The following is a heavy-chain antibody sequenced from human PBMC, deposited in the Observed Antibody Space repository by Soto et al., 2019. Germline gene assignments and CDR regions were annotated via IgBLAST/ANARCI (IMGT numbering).Heavy chain of an antibody. V-gene: IGHV3-11*04. J-gene: IGHJ4*02. CDR3: ASRRGIAVAGLDY. CDR1: GFTFSDHY. Sequence: QVQLVESGGGLVKPGGSLRLSCVASGFTFSDHYISWIRQAPGKGLEWVSYISSSSSTIYYADSVKGRFTISRDNAKNSLYLQMNSLRDEDTAVYYCASRRGIAVAGLDYWGQGTLVTVSS. CDR2: ISSSSSTI. D-gene: IGHD6-19*01.